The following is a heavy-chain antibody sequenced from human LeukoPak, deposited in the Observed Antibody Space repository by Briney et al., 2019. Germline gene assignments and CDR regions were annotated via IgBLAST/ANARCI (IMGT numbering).Heavy chain of an antibody. D-gene: IGHD3-22*01. CDR3: ARDLYYYDSSCYYADFDY. V-gene: IGHV4-38-2*02. CDR2: IYHSGST. CDR1: GYSISSGYY. Sequence: SETLSLTCTVSGYSISSGYYWGWIRQPPGKGLEWIGSIYHSGSTYYNPSLKSRVTISVDTSKNQFSLKLSSVTAADTAVYYCARDLYYYDSSCYYADFDYWGQGTLVTVSS. J-gene: IGHJ4*02.